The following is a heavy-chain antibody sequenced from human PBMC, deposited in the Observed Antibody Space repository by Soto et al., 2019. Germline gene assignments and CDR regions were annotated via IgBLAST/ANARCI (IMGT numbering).Heavy chain of an antibody. Sequence: SETLSLTCTVSGGSISSYYWSWIRQPPGKGLEWIGYIYYSGSTNYNPSLKSRVTISVDTSKNQFSLKLSSVTAADTAVYYCARGSRDRYCSSTTCYSVGVWSDPWGQGTLVTVSS. CDR3: ARGSRDRYCSSTTCYSVGVWSDP. D-gene: IGHD2-2*01. V-gene: IGHV4-59*01. CDR1: GGSISSYY. CDR2: IYYSGST. J-gene: IGHJ5*02.